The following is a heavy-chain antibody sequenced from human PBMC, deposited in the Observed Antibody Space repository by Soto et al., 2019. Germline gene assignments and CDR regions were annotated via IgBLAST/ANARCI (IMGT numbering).Heavy chain of an antibody. V-gene: IGHV1-69*06. CDR1: GGTFSSYA. CDR3: ARNISITGTPTLSMYYFDC. D-gene: IGHD1-20*01. J-gene: IGHJ4*02. CDR2: IIPIFGTA. Sequence: SVKVSCKASGGTFSSYAISWVRQAPGQGLEWMGGIIPIFGTANYAQKFQGRVTITADKSTSTAHMELSSLRSEDTAVYYCARNISITGTPTLSMYYFDCWGPGALVSVS.